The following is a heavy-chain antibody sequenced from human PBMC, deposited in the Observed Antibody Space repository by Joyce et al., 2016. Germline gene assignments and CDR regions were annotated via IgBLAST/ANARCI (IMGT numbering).Heavy chain of an antibody. D-gene: IGHD3-22*01. CDR3: VRDDSTGYYYFDH. J-gene: IGHJ4*02. CDR2: MKEDGREE. Sequence: LRLSCEASGFAFSRYFMSWVRQAPGKGPEWVANMKEDGREEYYVGSVRGRFRISRDNARSSLFLQMNKLRSEDAAVYYCVRDDSTGYYYFDHWGRGTLVTVSS. CDR1: GFAFSRYF. V-gene: IGHV3-7*03.